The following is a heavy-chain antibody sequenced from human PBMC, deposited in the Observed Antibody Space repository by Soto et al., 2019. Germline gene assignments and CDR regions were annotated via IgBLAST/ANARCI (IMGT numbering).Heavy chain of an antibody. J-gene: IGHJ4*02. CDR1: GFTFSSYG. CDR2: IWYDGSNK. D-gene: IGHD3-10*01. V-gene: IGHV3-33*01. CDR3: ARTNYYGSGSYYSVDY. Sequence: QVQLVESGGGVVQPGRSLRRSCAASGFTFSSYGMHWVRQAPGKGLEWVAVIWYDGSNKYYADSVKGRFTISRDNSKNTLYLLMNSLRAEDTAVYYCARTNYYGSGSYYSVDYWGQGTLVTVSS.